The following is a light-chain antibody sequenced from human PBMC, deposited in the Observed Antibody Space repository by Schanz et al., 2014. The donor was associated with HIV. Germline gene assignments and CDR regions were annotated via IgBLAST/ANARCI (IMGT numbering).Light chain of an antibody. J-gene: IGLJ2*01. CDR2: DNN. Sequence: QSVLTQPPSVSAAPGQKVTISCSGSSSDIGDNYVSWYQQFPGTAPKLLIYDNNRRPSGIPGRFSGSKSGTSASLAITGLQAEDEADYYCQSFDSSLSGSNVVFGGGTKLTVL. CDR3: QSFDSSLSGSNVV. CDR1: SSDIGDNY. V-gene: IGLV1-51*01.